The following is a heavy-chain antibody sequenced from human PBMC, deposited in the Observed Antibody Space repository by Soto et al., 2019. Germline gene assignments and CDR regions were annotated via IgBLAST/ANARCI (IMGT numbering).Heavy chain of an antibody. CDR3: ATGGGAAPGT. CDR2: IYYSGST. D-gene: IGHD6-13*01. J-gene: IGHJ4*02. Sequence: SETLSLTCTVSGGSISSGGYYWSWIRQHPGKGLEWIGYIYYSGSTYYNPSLKSRVTISVDTSKNQFSLKLSSVTAADSAVFYCATGGGAAPGTWGQGTLVTVSS. V-gene: IGHV4-31*03. CDR1: GGSISSGGYY.